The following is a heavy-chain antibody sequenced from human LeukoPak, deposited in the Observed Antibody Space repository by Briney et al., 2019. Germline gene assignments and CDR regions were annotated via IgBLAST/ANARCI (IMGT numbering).Heavy chain of an antibody. CDR2: IRDSGGHS. V-gene: IGHV3-23*01. J-gene: IGHJ4*02. CDR3: AKGPHYGSGSYYDY. Sequence: GGFLRLSCAASGFTFSSYAMRCVRQAPGKGLEWVSAIRDSGGHSYYADSVKGRFTISRDNSKNTLYLQMNSLRAEDTAVYYCAKGPHYGSGSYYDYWGQGTLVTVSS. D-gene: IGHD3-10*01. CDR1: GFTFSSYA.